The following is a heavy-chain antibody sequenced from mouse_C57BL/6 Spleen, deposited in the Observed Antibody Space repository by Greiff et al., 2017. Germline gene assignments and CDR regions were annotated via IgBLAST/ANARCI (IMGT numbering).Heavy chain of an antibody. CDR3: ARLNWDGFAY. Sequence: QVQLQQSGAELVRPGTSVKVSCKASGYAFTNYLIEWVKQRPGQGLEWIGVINPGSGGTNYNEKFQGKATLTADKSSSTAYMQLSSLTSEDSAVYFCARLNWDGFAYWGQGTLVTVSA. CDR2: INPGSGGT. D-gene: IGHD4-1*01. J-gene: IGHJ3*01. V-gene: IGHV1-54*01. CDR1: GYAFTNYL.